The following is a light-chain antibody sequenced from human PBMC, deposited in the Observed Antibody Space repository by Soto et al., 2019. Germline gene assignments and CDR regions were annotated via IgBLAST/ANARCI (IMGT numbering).Light chain of an antibody. V-gene: IGKV1-5*03. J-gene: IGKJ5*01. CDR2: KAS. CDR3: EQAGSFPIT. Sequence: DIHMSQAPSTVSASVGDRVPIPCRASQTISSWLAWYQQKPGKAPKLLIYKASTLKSGVPPRFSGSGSGTDFTLTISRLQPEDFATYYCEQAGSFPITFGQGTRLEIK. CDR1: QTISSW.